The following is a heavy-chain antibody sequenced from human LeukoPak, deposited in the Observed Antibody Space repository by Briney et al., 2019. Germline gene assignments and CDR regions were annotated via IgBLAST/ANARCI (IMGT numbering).Heavy chain of an antibody. CDR3: ATGGGIAVAHA. Sequence: PSETLSLTCTVSGGSISSSRNYWGWIRQLPGKGLEWIASIYHSGTTYYNPSLKSRVTIFVHTSDNQFSLKLSSVTAADTAAYYCATGGGIAVAHAWGQGIVVTVSS. CDR1: GGSISSSRNY. V-gene: IGHV4-39*01. CDR2: IYHSGTT. D-gene: IGHD6-19*01. J-gene: IGHJ4*02.